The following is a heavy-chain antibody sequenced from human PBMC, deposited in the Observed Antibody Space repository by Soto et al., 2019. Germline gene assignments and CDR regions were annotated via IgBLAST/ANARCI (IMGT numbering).Heavy chain of an antibody. J-gene: IGHJ6*02. D-gene: IGHD6-19*01. V-gene: IGHV1-18*01. Sequence: QVQLVQSGAEVKKPGASVKVSCKASGYTFTSYGISWVRQAPGQGLEWMGWISAYNGNTNYAQKLQGRVTMTTDTSTSTAYMELRSLRSDDTAVYYCAKTRYSSGWYRGHYYGMDVWGQGTTVTVSS. CDR3: AKTRYSSGWYRGHYYGMDV. CDR1: GYTFTSYG. CDR2: ISAYNGNT.